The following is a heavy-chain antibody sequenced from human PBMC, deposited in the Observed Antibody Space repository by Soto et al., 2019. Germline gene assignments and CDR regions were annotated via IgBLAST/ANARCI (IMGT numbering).Heavy chain of an antibody. Sequence: SETLSLTCTVSGGSISSYYWSWIRQPPGKGLEWIGYIYYSGGTNYNPSLKSRVTISVDTSKNQFSLKLSSVTAADTAVYYCAREGDYPAFDIWGQGTMVTVS. J-gene: IGHJ3*02. V-gene: IGHV4-59*01. D-gene: IGHD4-17*01. CDR3: AREGDYPAFDI. CDR1: GGSISSYY. CDR2: IYYSGGT.